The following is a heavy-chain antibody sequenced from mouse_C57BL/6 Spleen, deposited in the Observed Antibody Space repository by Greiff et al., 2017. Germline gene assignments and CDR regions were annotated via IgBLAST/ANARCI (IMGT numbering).Heavy chain of an antibody. CDR2: FYPGSGSI. D-gene: IGHD1-1*01. CDR1: GYTFTEYT. CDR3: ARHEERDYCGSGFAY. J-gene: IGHJ3*01. V-gene: IGHV1-62-2*01. Sequence: QVQLKQSGAELVKPGASVKLSCKASGYTFTEYTIHWVKQRSGQGLEWIGWFYPGSGSIKYNEKFKGKATLTADKSSSTVYMELSRLTSEDSAVYVCARHEERDYCGSGFAYWGQGTLVTVSA.